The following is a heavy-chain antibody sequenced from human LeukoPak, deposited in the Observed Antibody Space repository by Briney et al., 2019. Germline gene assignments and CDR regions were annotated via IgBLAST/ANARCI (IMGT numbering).Heavy chain of an antibody. CDR3: AKGLEGYDFWSGYYSNAFDI. CDR2: ISGSGGST. D-gene: IGHD3-3*01. Sequence: GGSLRLSCAASGFTFSSYAMSWVRQAPGKGLEWVSAISGSGGSTYYADSVKGRFTISRVNSKNTLYLQMNSLRAEDTAVYYCAKGLEGYDFWSGYYSNAFDIWGQGTMVTVSS. CDR1: GFTFSSYA. J-gene: IGHJ3*02. V-gene: IGHV3-23*01.